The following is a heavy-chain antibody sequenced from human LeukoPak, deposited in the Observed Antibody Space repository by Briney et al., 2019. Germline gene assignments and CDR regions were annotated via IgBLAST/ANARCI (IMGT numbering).Heavy chain of an antibody. D-gene: IGHD6-13*01. J-gene: IGHJ1*01. CDR1: VYTFTGYY. V-gene: IGHV1-2*04. CDR2: INPNSGGT. Sequence: ASVKVSCKASVYTFTGYYMHWVRQALGQGLEWMGWINPNSGGTNYAQKFQGWVTMTRDTSISTAYMELSRLRSDDTAVYYCAREGIAAAGTRVNFQHWGQGTLVTVSS. CDR3: AREGIAAAGTRVNFQH.